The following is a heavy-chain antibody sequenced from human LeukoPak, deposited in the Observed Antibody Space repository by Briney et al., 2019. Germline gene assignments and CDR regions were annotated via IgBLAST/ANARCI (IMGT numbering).Heavy chain of an antibody. D-gene: IGHD3-3*01. CDR1: GYSFTTYW. J-gene: IGHJ4*02. CDR3: ARSDDGSYYTY. V-gene: IGHV5-51*01. Sequence: TGESLKISCKGSGYSFTTYWIGWVRQLPGKGLEWMGIIYPDESDPRYSPSLEGQVSIPADRSISTAYLQWSSLKASDTAMYFCARSDDGSYYTYWGQGTLVTVSS. CDR2: IYPDESDP.